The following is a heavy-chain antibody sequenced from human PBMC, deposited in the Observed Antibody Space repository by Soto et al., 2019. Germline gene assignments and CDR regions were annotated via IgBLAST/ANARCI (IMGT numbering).Heavy chain of an antibody. Sequence: PGGSLRLSCAASGFTFSSYGMHWVRQAPGKGLEWVAVISYDGSNKYYADSVKGRFTISRDNSKNTLYLQMNSLRAEDTAVYYCAKEEGNSDYFDYWGQGTLVTVSS. CDR1: GFTFSSYG. J-gene: IGHJ4*02. V-gene: IGHV3-30*18. CDR2: ISYDGSNK. CDR3: AKEEGNSDYFDY. D-gene: IGHD2-21*01.